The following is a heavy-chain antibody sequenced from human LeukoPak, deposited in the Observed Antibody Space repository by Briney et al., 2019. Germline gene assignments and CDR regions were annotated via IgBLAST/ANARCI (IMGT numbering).Heavy chain of an antibody. CDR2: ISAYNGNT. D-gene: IGHD5-12*01. CDR1: GYTFTSYG. Sequence: ASVKVSCKASGYTFTSYGISWVRQAPGQGLEWMGWISAYNGNTNYAQKLQGRVTMTTDTSTSTAYMELRSLRSDDTAVYYCASSGIRVATPTYFDYWGQGPRSPSPQ. V-gene: IGHV1-18*01. CDR3: ASSGIRVATPTYFDY. J-gene: IGHJ4*02.